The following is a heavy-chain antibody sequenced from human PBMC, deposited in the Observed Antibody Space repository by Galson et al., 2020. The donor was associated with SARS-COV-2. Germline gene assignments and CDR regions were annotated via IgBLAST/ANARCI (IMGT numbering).Heavy chain of an antibody. CDR2: INHRGST. D-gene: IGHD3-22*01. V-gene: IGHV4-34*01. CDR3: ARGAEERRIRVGVQYYYSYMDV. CDR1: CGSFKNYY. J-gene: IGHJ6*03. Sequence: SETLSLTCAVYCGSFKNYYWTWIRQSPGKGLQWIGEINHRGSTNYDPSLQGRVAMSVDTSKNQFSLRLSSVTAADTAVYYCARGAEERRIRVGVQYYYSYMDVWGGGTAVTVSS.